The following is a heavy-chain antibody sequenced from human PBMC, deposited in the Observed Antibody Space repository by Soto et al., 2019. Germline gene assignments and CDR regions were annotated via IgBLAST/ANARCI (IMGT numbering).Heavy chain of an antibody. J-gene: IGHJ6*02. D-gene: IGHD6-13*01. CDR1: GGTFSSYA. CDR2: IIPIFGTA. V-gene: IGHV1-69*13. Sequence: SVKVSFKASGGTFSSYAISWVRQAPGQGLEWMGGIIPIFGTANYAQKSQGRVTITADESTSTAYMELSSLRSEDTAVYYCARDRQQLVLTPQYGMEVWGQGTTVTVSS. CDR3: ARDRQQLVLTPQYGMEV.